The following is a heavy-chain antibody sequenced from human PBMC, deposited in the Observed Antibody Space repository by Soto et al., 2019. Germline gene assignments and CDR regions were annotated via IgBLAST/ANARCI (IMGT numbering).Heavy chain of an antibody. CDR1: GFTFSSYG. V-gene: IGHV3-30*18. Sequence: GGSLRLSCAASGFTFSSYGMHWVRQAPGKGLEWVAVISYDGSNKYYADSVKGRFTISRDNSKNTLYLQMNSLRAEDTAVYYCAKIGGYYYYYYGMDVWGQGTTVTVSS. CDR3: AKIGGYYYYYYGMDV. CDR2: ISYDGSNK. D-gene: IGHD2-15*01. J-gene: IGHJ6*02.